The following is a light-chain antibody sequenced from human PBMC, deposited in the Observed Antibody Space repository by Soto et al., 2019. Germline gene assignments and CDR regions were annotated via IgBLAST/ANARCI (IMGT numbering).Light chain of an antibody. J-gene: IGLJ1*01. CDR2: EVF. Sequence: QSALTQPASVSGSPGQSITISCTGTNSDLGAYDYVSWYQQHPGKAPRLLIYEVFNRPSGVSDRFSGSKSANTASLTISGLQADDEAEYYCSSYTASSARVFGPGTKLTVL. V-gene: IGLV2-14*01. CDR1: NSDLGAYDY. CDR3: SSYTASSARV.